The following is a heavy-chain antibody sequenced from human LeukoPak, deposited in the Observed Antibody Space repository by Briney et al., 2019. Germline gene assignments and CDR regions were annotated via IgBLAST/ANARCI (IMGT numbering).Heavy chain of an antibody. V-gene: IGHV1-18*01. CDR2: ISAYNGNT. J-gene: IGHJ4*02. Sequence: ASVKVSCKASGYTFTSYGISWVRQAPGQGLEWMGWISAYNGNTNYAQKLQGRVTMTTDTSTSTAYMELRSLRSDDTAVYYCARDHRVLLWFGELLGREGLVDYWGQGTLVTVSS. CDR1: GYTFTSYG. CDR3: ARDHRVLLWFGELLGREGLVDY. D-gene: IGHD3-10*01.